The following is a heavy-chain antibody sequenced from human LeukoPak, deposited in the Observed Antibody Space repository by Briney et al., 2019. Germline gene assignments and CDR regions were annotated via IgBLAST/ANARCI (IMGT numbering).Heavy chain of an antibody. J-gene: IGHJ5*02. CDR1: GGTFNNSA. CDR3: ARDVHGDYGSGWFDP. V-gene: IGHV1-69*05. CDR2: IMPLFGTA. D-gene: IGHD4-17*01. Sequence: ASVKVSCKTSGGTFNNSAVSWVRQAPGQGLEWLGGIMPLFGTAGYAQKFQGRVTITKDESTRTVYLELTSLTSDDTAVYYCARDVHGDYGSGWFDPWGQGTLVSVSS.